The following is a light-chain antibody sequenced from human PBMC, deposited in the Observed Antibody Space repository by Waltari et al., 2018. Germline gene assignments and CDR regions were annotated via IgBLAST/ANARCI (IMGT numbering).Light chain of an antibody. Sequence: DLQMTQSPSSLSASVGDRVTITCRASQSITRYLNWYQQKPGKAPKLLIYTTSTLQSDIPSRFSGSGSGTDFTLTISSLQPEDFATYYCQQSFNTPRTFGQGTKLEIK. CDR3: QQSFNTPRT. V-gene: IGKV1-39*01. CDR2: TTS. CDR1: QSITRY. J-gene: IGKJ2*01.